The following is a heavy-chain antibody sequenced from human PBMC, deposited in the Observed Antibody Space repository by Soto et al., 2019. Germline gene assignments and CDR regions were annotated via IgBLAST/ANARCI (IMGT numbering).Heavy chain of an antibody. CDR3: ARHGLVSIDY. Sequence: QLQLQESGPGLVKPSETLSLTCTVSGGSISSSTYYWGWIRQPPGKGLEWIGGIYYSGRSYYNPSLKMRVTISVATSKNQFSLKLSSVTAADTAVYYCARHGLVSIDYWGQGNLVIVSS. J-gene: IGHJ4*02. CDR2: IYYSGRS. V-gene: IGHV4-39*01. D-gene: IGHD2-8*02. CDR1: GGSISSSTYY.